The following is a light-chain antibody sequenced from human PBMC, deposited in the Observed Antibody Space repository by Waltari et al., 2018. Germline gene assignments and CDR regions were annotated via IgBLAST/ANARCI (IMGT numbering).Light chain of an antibody. CDR2: GSS. CDR1: QDINNY. Sequence: DIQMTQSPSSLSASVGDRVTITCRASQDINNYLVWYQQKPGKVPKVLIYGSSTLQSGVPSRCSGSGSGTDFTLTITSLQPEDVATYYCQKYNSAPLTFGPGTKVDIK. J-gene: IGKJ3*01. V-gene: IGKV1-27*01. CDR3: QKYNSAPLT.